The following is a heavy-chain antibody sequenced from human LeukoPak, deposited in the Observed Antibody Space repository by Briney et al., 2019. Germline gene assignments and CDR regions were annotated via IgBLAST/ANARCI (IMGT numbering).Heavy chain of an antibody. CDR2: IYYNGNT. Sequence: SETLSLTCTVSGGSISSYYWNWLRQPPGEGLEWVGYIYYNGNTNYSPSLKSRLTISVDTSKNQFSLKLSSVTAADTAVYYCAASNFWSASYAPDAFDIWGQGTMV. CDR3: AASNFWSASYAPDAFDI. V-gene: IGHV4-59*08. CDR1: GGSISSYY. D-gene: IGHD3-3*01. J-gene: IGHJ3*02.